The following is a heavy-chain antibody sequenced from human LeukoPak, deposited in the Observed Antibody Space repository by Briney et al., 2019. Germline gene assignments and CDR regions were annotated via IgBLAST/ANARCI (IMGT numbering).Heavy chain of an antibody. Sequence: SVKVSCKASGFTFTSSATQWVRQARGQRPEWIGWIVVGSGNTNYAQKFQERVTITRDMSTSTAYMELSSLRSEDTAVYYCAASSYGDFLYYYGMDVWGQGTTVTVSS. CDR1: GFTFTSSA. D-gene: IGHD4-17*01. CDR2: IVVGSGNT. J-gene: IGHJ6*02. CDR3: AASSYGDFLYYYGMDV. V-gene: IGHV1-58*02.